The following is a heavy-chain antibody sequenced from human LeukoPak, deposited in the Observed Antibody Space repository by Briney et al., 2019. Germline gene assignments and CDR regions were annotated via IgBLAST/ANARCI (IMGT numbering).Heavy chain of an antibody. CDR3: ARDEAAYNYYYYMDV. V-gene: IGHV3-48*04. CDR2: ISSSSGII. CDR1: GFTFSSHN. Sequence: GGTLRLSCAASGFTFSSHNMNWVRQAPGKGLKWVSYISSSSGIIYYADSVKGRFTISRDNAKRSLYLQMNSLRAEDTAVYYCARDEAAYNYYYYMDVWGKGTTVTVS. J-gene: IGHJ6*03.